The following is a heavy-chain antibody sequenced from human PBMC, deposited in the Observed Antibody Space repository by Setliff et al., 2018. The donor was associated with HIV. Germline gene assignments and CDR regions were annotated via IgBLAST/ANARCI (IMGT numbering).Heavy chain of an antibody. CDR3: ARDRSGIAVAAPDAFDV. Sequence: SVKVSCKASGGSFRNYAINWVRQAPGQGLEWMGGIIPLLGTPNYAHKFQGRVTITADKYSSTVYRELSSLRSEDSAVFYCARDRSGIAVAAPDAFDVWGQGTMVTVSS. D-gene: IGHD6-19*01. CDR2: IIPLLGTP. CDR1: GGSFRNYA. J-gene: IGHJ3*01. V-gene: IGHV1-69*06.